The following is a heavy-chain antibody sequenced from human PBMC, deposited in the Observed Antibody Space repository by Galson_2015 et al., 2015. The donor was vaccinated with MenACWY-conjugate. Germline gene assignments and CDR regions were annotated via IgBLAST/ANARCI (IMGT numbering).Heavy chain of an antibody. D-gene: IGHD4-17*01. V-gene: IGHV3-23*01. J-gene: IGHJ5*02. CDR1: GFTFSNSV. Sequence: SLRLSCAASGFTFSNSVMHWVRQSPAKGLEWVSGLSVGGDVTYYADSVKGRFTISRDNSKSTLYLQMSSLRVDDTAHYYCAKGGDYDHWGQGTLVAVSS. CDR3: AKGGDYDH. CDR2: LSVGGDVT.